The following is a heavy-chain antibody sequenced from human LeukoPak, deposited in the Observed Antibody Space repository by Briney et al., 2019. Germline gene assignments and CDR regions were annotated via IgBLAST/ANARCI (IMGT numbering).Heavy chain of an antibody. CDR1: GFTFSSYN. Sequence: TGGSLRLSCAASGFTFSSYNMNWVRQAPGKGLEWVSYITSSSTIYYADSVKGRFTISRDNAKNSLFLQMNSLRDEDTAVYYCARDMYYGDYEIDYWGQGTLVTVSS. V-gene: IGHV3-48*02. D-gene: IGHD4-17*01. J-gene: IGHJ4*02. CDR2: ITSSSTI. CDR3: ARDMYYGDYEIDY.